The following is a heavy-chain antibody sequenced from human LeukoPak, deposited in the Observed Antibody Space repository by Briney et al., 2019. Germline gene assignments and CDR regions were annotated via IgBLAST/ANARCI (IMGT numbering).Heavy chain of an antibody. Sequence: PGGSLRLSCAASGFTFSSYAMHWVRQAPGKGLEWVAVISYDGSNKYYADSVKGRFTISRDNAKNSLYLQMNSLRAEDTAVYYCARDLTYYDSSGYFVSGYFDYWGQGTLVTVSS. CDR3: ARDLTYYDSSGYFVSGYFDY. J-gene: IGHJ4*02. CDR2: ISYDGSNK. V-gene: IGHV3-30-3*01. D-gene: IGHD3-22*01. CDR1: GFTFSSYA.